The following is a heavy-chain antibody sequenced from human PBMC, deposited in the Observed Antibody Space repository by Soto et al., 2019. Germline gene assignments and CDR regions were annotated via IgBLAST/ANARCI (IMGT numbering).Heavy chain of an antibody. J-gene: IGHJ4*02. CDR3: ARGRTVRNYADDSSDYFYFFDY. V-gene: IGHV4-59*01. CDR2: VYYTGST. Sequence: SETLSLTCTVSGDSISTFYWGWMRQSPGRELEWIGYVYYTGSTNYNPSLKSRVTISVDRSKNQFSLKLTSANAADTAVYYCARGRTVRNYADDSSDYFYFFDYWGQGAQVTVSS. CDR1: GDSISTFY. D-gene: IGHD3-22*01.